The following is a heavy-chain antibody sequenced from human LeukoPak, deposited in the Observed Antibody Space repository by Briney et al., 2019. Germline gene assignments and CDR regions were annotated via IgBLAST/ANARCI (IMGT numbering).Heavy chain of an antibody. CDR3: ASNAGVIAAAGTFYYYYYMDV. J-gene: IGHJ6*03. V-gene: IGHV3-23*01. CDR2: ISGSGGST. Sequence: GGSLRLSCAASGFTFSSYGMSWVRQAPGKGLEWVSAISGSGGSTYYADSVKGRFTISRDNSKNTLYLQMNSLRAEDTAVYYCASNAGVIAAAGTFYYYYYMDVWGKGTTVTISS. D-gene: IGHD6-13*01. CDR1: GFTFSSYG.